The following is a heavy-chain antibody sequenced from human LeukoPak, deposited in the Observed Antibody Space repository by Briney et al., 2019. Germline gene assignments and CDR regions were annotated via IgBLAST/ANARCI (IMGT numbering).Heavy chain of an antibody. CDR1: GYTLTSYY. CDR3: ARGVYFDWLFQFVY. Sequence: ASVKVSCKASGYTLTSYYMHWVRQAPGQGVEWMGIIKPSGGSTSYAQKFQGRVAMTMHTSTSTFYMELRSLRSEHTTVYHCARGVYFDWLFQFVYWGRGALVTVSS. D-gene: IGHD3-9*01. J-gene: IGHJ4*02. CDR2: IKPSGGST. V-gene: IGHV1-46*01.